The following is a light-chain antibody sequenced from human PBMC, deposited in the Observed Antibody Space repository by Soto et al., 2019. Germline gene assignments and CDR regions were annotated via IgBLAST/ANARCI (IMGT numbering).Light chain of an antibody. Sequence: QSALTQPASVSGSPGQSITISCTGTSSDVGGYSYVSWYQQYPGKAPQLMIFEVSNRPSGVSIRFSGSKSGNTASLTISGLQAEDEADYYCSSYTSSSTVVFGGGTKRPS. CDR3: SSYTSSSTVV. CDR2: EVS. CDR1: SSDVGGYSY. J-gene: IGLJ2*01. V-gene: IGLV2-14*01.